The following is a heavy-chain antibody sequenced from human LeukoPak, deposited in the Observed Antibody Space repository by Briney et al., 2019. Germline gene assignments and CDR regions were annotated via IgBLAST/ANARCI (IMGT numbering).Heavy chain of an antibody. Sequence: SETLSLTCTVSGGSISSHYWSWIQQPPGKGLEWIGCIHYSGSTNYNPSLKSRVTISVDTSKNQFSLKLSSVTAADTAVFYCAREYMGENKEGEKYYYRSGSDYFNWFDPWGQGTLVTVSS. CDR2: IHYSGST. CDR3: AREYMGENKEGEKYYYRSGSDYFNWFDP. CDR1: GGSISSHY. D-gene: IGHD3-10*01. V-gene: IGHV4-59*11. J-gene: IGHJ5*02.